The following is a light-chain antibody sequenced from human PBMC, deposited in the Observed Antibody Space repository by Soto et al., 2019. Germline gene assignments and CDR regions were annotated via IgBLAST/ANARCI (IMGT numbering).Light chain of an antibody. CDR3: QHRNSWSLT. CDR2: DAS. V-gene: IGKV3-11*01. J-gene: IGKJ4*01. Sequence: EIVLTQSPDTLSLSPGERATLSCRASQSVRSYLAWYQQKPGQAPRLLIYDASNRATGIPDRCSGSGSGTEYTLPTSSLQHEDFSVFYCQHRNSWSLTFGGGTKVEIK. CDR1: QSVRSY.